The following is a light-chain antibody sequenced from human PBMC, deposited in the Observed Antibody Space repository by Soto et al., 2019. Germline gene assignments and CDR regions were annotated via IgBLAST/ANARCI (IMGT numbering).Light chain of an antibody. Sequence: IQWTESPSSLSASVGDRVTITCRASQGISSHLAWYQQKPGKAPKLLIYAASTLQTGVPSRFSGGVSGTDGTLTLSSLQPEDGATYYCQQVNSFPSTFGQGTRLEI. V-gene: IGKV1-9*01. CDR1: QGISSH. CDR2: AAS. J-gene: IGKJ5*01. CDR3: QQVNSFPST.